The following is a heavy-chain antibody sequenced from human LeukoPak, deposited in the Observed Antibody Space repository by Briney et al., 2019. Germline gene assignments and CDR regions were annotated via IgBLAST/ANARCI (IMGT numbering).Heavy chain of an antibody. V-gene: IGHV3-48*01. D-gene: IGHD3-22*01. Sequence: PGGSLRLSCAASGFTFSSYSMNWVRQAPGKGLEWVSYISSSSSTIYYADSVKGRFTISRDNAKNSLYLQMNSPRAEDTAVYYCAKDRLYDSSGYGAFDIWGLGTMVTVSS. CDR1: GFTFSSYS. J-gene: IGHJ3*02. CDR3: AKDRLYDSSGYGAFDI. CDR2: ISSSSSTI.